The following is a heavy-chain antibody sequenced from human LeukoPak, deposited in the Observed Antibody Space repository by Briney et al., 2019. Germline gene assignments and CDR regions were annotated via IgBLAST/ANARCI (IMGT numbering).Heavy chain of an antibody. D-gene: IGHD3-3*01. CDR3: TTVGNDYDFWSGYSDY. V-gene: IGHV3-15*01. Sequence: GGSLRLSCAASGFSFSKAWMSWVRQAPGKGLEWGGRIKSKTDGGTTDYAAPVKGRFTISRDDSKNTLYLQMNSLKTEDTAVYYCTTVGNDYDFWSGYSDYWGQGTLVTVSS. J-gene: IGHJ4*02. CDR2: IKSKTDGGTT. CDR1: GFSFSKAW.